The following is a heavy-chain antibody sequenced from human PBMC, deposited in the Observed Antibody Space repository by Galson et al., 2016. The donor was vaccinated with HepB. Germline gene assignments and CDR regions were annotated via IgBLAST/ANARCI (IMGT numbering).Heavy chain of an antibody. D-gene: IGHD3-10*01. Sequence: ETLSLTCTVSGGSISSSGSYWGWIRRPPGKGLEWIGNIYHSGSTFYNPSLKSRVTISVDTSKNQFFLKLSSVTAADTAVYYLARRGVSRTVLMWFGASYYFDYWGQGTLVTVSS. V-gene: IGHV4-39*01. CDR2: IYHSGST. CDR3: ARRGVSRTVLMWFGASYYFDY. J-gene: IGHJ4*02. CDR1: GGSISSSGSY.